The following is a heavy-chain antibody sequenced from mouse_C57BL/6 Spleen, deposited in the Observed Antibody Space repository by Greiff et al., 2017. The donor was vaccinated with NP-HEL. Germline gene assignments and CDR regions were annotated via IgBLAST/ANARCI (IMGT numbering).Heavy chain of an antibody. D-gene: IGHD2-3*01. Sequence: EVKLQQSGPELVKPGASVKISCKASGYTFTDYYMNWVKQSHGKSLEWIGDINPNNGGTSYNQKFKGKATLTVDKSSSTAYMELRSLTSEDSAVYYCARSVYDTSWFAYWGQGTLVTVSA. CDR2: INPNNGGT. CDR1: GYTFTDYY. J-gene: IGHJ3*01. V-gene: IGHV1-26*01. CDR3: ARSVYDTSWFAY.